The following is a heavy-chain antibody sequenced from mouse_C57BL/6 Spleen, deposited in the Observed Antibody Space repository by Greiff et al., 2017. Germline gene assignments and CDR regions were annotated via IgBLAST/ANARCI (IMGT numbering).Heavy chain of an antibody. Sequence: EVMLVEPGGGLVQPKGSLKLSCAASGFSFNTYSMNWVRQAPGKGLEWVARIRRKSNNYETYYADSVKDRFTISRDDSENMLSLKMNNLKTEDTAVYYCVKHPGRDYAMDYWGQGTSVTVSS. CDR2: IRRKSNNYET. CDR1: GFSFNTYS. D-gene: IGHD3-3*01. CDR3: VKHPGRDYAMDY. V-gene: IGHV10-1*01. J-gene: IGHJ4*01.